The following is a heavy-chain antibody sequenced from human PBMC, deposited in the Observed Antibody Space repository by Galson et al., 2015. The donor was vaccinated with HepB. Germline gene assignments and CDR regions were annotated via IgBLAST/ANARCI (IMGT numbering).Heavy chain of an antibody. J-gene: IGHJ4*02. V-gene: IGHV4-38-2*02. CDR3: ARVAVAGTSLDS. D-gene: IGHD6-19*01. CDR2: IHHSGTT. Sequence: TLSLTCSVFDYSISSDYSWGWIRQPPGKALEWIASIHHSGTTYYNPSLRSRVTISVDTSKNQLSLKLNSVTAADTAVYYCARVAVAGTSLDSWGQGTLVTVSS. CDR1: DYSISSDYS.